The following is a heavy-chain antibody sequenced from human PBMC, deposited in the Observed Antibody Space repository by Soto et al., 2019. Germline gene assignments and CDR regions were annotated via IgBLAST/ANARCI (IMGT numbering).Heavy chain of an antibody. CDR3: AKDGIAVAGTMTYYFHX. J-gene: IGHJ4*02. CDR2: ISCSGGST. D-gene: IGHD6-19*01. V-gene: IGHV3-23*01. Sequence: PGGSLRLSCAASGFTFSSCAMSWVRQAPGKGLEWVSAISCSGGSTYYADSVKVRFTMSRDNSKNTLYLQMNSRRAEDTAVYYCAKDGIAVAGTMTYYFHXWGQVTLFTVSX. CDR1: GFTFSSCA.